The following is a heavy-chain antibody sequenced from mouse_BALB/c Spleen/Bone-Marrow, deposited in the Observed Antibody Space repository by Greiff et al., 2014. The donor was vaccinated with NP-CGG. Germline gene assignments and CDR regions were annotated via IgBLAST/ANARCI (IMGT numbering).Heavy chain of an antibody. CDR3: ARGIGYDAWFVY. CDR2: ISSGSSTI. Sequence: DVKLVESGGGLVQPGGSRKLSCAASGFTSSSIGMHWVRQAPEKGLEWVAYISSGSSTIYYADTVKGRFTISRDNPKNTLFLQMTSLRSEDTAMYYCARGIGYDAWFVYWGQGTLVTVSA. CDR1: GFTSSSIG. J-gene: IGHJ3*01. D-gene: IGHD2-2*01. V-gene: IGHV5-17*02.